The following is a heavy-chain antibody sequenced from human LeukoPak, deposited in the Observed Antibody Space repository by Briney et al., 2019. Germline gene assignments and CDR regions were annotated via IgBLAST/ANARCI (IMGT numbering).Heavy chain of an antibody. Sequence: SQTLSLTCAISGDSVSSNSAAWNWIRQSPSRGLEWLGRTNYRSKWYNDYAVSVKSRITINPDTSKNQFSLQLNSVTPEDTAVYYCARDRGDGSGSHRLRPFDYWGQGTLVTVSS. J-gene: IGHJ4*02. CDR2: TNYRSKWYN. V-gene: IGHV6-1*01. CDR3: ARDRGDGSGSHRLRPFDY. D-gene: IGHD3-10*01. CDR1: GDSVSSNSAA.